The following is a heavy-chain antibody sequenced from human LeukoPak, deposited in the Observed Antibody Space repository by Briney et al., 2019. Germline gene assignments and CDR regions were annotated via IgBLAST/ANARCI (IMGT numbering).Heavy chain of an antibody. J-gene: IGHJ4*02. D-gene: IGHD3-16*01. Sequence: SETLSLTCTVSGDSISSSSYYWGWIRQPPGKGLEWIGSIYYSGSTYYNPSLKSRVTIFVDTSKNQFSLKLSSVTAADTAVYYCARGRKYDYVSNGYFDYWGQGTLVTVSS. CDR1: GDSISSSSYY. V-gene: IGHV4-39*01. CDR3: ARGRKYDYVSNGYFDY. CDR2: IYYSGST.